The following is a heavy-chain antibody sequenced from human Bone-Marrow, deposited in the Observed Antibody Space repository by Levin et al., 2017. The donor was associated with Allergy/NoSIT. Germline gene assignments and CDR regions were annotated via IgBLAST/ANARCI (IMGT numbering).Heavy chain of an antibody. J-gene: IGHJ4*02. CDR3: ARSLSPEFWSGYSPPYYFDY. CDR2: IISSGDTT. D-gene: IGHD3-3*01. Sequence: ASLPLSFAASCFPFRSSGMSWVRQAPGKRMEWVSGIISSGDTTYYADSVKGRFSISRDNSKNTLYLQMNSLRAEDTAVYFCARSLSPEFWSGYSPPYYFDYWGQGTLVTVSS. V-gene: IGHV3-23*01. CDR1: CFPFRSSG.